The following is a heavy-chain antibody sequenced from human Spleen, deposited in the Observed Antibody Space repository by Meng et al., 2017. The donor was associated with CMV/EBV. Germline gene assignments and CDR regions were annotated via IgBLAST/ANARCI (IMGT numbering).Heavy chain of an antibody. CDR2: ISSGSSHI. V-gene: IGHV3-21*06. CDR3: ASGRSGVADY. Sequence: GESLKISCAASGFTFSRYTLNWVRQAPGKGLEWVSSISSGSSHIFYADSVKGRFTISRDNAKNSLYLQMNRLRAEDTAVYYCASGRSGVADYWGQGTLVTVSS. J-gene: IGHJ4*02. CDR1: GFTFSRYT. D-gene: IGHD3-10*01.